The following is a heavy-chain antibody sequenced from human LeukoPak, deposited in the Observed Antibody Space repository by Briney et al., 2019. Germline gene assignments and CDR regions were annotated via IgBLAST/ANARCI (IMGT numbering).Heavy chain of an antibody. CDR2: INHSGST. CDR3: ARGTTAA. J-gene: IGHJ5*02. CDR1: GGSFSGYY. Sequence: PSETLSLTCAAYGGSFSGYYWSWIRQPPGKGLEWIGEINHSGSTNYNPSLKSRVTISVDTPKNQFSLKLSSVTAADTAVYYCARGTTAAWGQGTLVTVSS. V-gene: IGHV4-34*01. D-gene: IGHD1-1*01.